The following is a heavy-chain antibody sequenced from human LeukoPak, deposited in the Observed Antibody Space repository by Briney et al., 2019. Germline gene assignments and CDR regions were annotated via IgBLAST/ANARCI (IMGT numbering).Heavy chain of an antibody. Sequence: PSETLSLTCAVYGGSFSSYYWSWIRQPPGKGLEWIGYIYYSGSTNYNPSLKSRVTISVDTSKNQFSLKLSSVTAADTAVYYCARGTVQYDYVWGSYRYPHFDYWGQGTLVTVSS. CDR3: ARGTVQYDYVWGSYRYPHFDY. V-gene: IGHV4-59*01. J-gene: IGHJ4*02. D-gene: IGHD3-16*02. CDR1: GGSFSSYY. CDR2: IYYSGST.